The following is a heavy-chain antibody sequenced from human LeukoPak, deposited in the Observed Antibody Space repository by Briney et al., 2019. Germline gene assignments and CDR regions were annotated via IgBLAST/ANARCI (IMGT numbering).Heavy chain of an antibody. Sequence: SETLSLTCAVYGGSFSGYYWSWIRQPPGKGLEWIGEINHSGSTNYNPSLKSRVTISVDTSKNQFSLKLSSVTAADTAVYYCARDYGDYDGRAFDIWGQGTMVTVSS. V-gene: IGHV4-34*01. D-gene: IGHD4-17*01. CDR1: GGSFSGYY. CDR3: ARDYGDYDGRAFDI. J-gene: IGHJ3*02. CDR2: INHSGST.